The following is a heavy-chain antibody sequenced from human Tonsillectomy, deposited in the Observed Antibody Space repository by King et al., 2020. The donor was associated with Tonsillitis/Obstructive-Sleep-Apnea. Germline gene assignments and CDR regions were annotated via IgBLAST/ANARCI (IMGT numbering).Heavy chain of an antibody. J-gene: IGHJ4*02. CDR2: TYYSGSS. D-gene: IGHD4-23*01. V-gene: IGHV4-59*01. CDR1: GGSMSTFY. Sequence: VQLQESGPSLVKPSETLSLTCTVSGGSMSTFYWSWLRQSPGKGLEWIGYTYYSGSSNYNPSLKSRLTISDDMSKNEFSLTLTSVTAADTAVYYCARGRTYGGLLDFWGQGALVTVSS. CDR3: ARGRTYGGLLDF.